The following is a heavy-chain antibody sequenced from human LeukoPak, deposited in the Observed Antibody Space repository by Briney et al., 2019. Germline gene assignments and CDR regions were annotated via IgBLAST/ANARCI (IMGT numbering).Heavy chain of an antibody. J-gene: IGHJ4*02. CDR2: ISSSSSYI. D-gene: IGHD1-26*01. Sequence: GGSLRLSCAASGFTFSSYSMNWVRQAPGKGLEWVSSISSSSSYIYYADSVKGRFTISRDNAKNSPYLQMNSLRAEDTAVYYCAKDSEGSGSYHFDYWGQGTLVTVSS. CDR3: AKDSEGSGSYHFDY. V-gene: IGHV3-21*04. CDR1: GFTFSSYS.